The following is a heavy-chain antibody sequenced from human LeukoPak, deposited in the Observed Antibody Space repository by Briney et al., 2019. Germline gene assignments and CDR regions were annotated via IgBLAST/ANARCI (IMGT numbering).Heavy chain of an antibody. CDR3: AKDIVVVPAAIEGEVWGDYYYGMDV. CDR1: GGSISSYY. D-gene: IGHD2-2*02. CDR2: IYTSGST. J-gene: IGHJ6*02. V-gene: IGHV4-4*07. Sequence: PSETLSLTCTVSGGSISSYYWSWIRQPAGKGLEWIGRIYTSGSTNYNPSLKSRVTMSVDTSKNQFSLKLSSVTAAGTAVYYCAKDIVVVPAAIEGEVWGDYYYGMDVWGQGTTVTVSS.